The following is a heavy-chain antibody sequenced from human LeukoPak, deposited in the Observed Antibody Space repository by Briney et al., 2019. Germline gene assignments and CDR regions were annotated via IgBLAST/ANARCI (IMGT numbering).Heavy chain of an antibody. Sequence: TSETLSLTCTVSGGSFSSSIYYWAWIRQPPGKGLEWIGSIYYSGSTYYNPSLKSRVTISVDTSKNQFSLKLNSVAAADTAVYYCARTLVVGLNWFDPWGQGTLVTVSS. D-gene: IGHD3-22*01. CDR3: ARTLVVGLNWFDP. J-gene: IGHJ5*02. CDR1: GGSFSSSIYY. CDR2: IYYSGST. V-gene: IGHV4-39*07.